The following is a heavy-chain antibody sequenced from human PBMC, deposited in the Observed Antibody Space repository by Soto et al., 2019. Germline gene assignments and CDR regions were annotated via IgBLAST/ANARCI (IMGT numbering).Heavy chain of an antibody. J-gene: IGHJ4*02. D-gene: IGHD1-26*01. Sequence: PSETLSLTCTVSGGSISSGDYYWSWIRQPPGKGLEWIGYIYYSGSTYYNPSLKSRVTISVDTSKNQFSLKLSSVTAAETAVYYCARVQRGSYLPQRNYFDYWGQGTLVTVSS. CDR3: ARVQRGSYLPQRNYFDY. CDR2: IYYSGST. V-gene: IGHV4-30-4*01. CDR1: GGSISSGDYY.